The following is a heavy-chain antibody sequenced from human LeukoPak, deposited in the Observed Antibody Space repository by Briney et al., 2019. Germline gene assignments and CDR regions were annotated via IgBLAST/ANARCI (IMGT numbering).Heavy chain of an antibody. CDR2: ISYDGSNK. CDR3: ASRHGAFDI. CDR1: GFSFSSYA. Sequence: GGSLRLSCAASGFSFSSYAMHWVRQAPGKGLEWVAVISYDGSNKYYADSVKGRFTISRDNSKNTLYLQMNSLRAEDTAVYYCASRHGAFDIWGQGTMVTVSS. J-gene: IGHJ3*02. V-gene: IGHV3-30*04.